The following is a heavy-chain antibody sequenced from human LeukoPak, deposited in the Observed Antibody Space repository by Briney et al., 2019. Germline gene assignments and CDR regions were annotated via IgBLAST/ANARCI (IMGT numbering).Heavy chain of an antibody. D-gene: IGHD3-22*01. Sequence: GGSLRLSCAASGFTFSGCGMSWVRQAPEKVLEWVSSISGNGGNTYYADSVKGRFSISRDNSKNTLFLLMNSLRAEDTAVYHCAKAMYSYDSSASDYWGQGTRVTVSS. J-gene: IGHJ4*02. CDR1: GFTFSGCG. CDR2: ISGNGGNT. V-gene: IGHV3-23*01. CDR3: AKAMYSYDSSASDY.